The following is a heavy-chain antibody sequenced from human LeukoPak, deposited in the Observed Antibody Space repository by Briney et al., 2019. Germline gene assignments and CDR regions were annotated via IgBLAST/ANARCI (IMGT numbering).Heavy chain of an antibody. J-gene: IGHJ4*02. D-gene: IGHD2-15*01. Sequence: GRSLRLSCAASVFTFSSYGMHWVRQAPGKGLEWVAVIWYDGSNKYYADSVKGRFTISRDNSKNTLYLQMNSLRAEDTAVYYCARDRGYCSGGSCYSSGSSTFDYWGQGTLVTVSS. CDR3: ARDRGYCSGGSCYSSGSSTFDY. CDR1: VFTFSSYG. V-gene: IGHV3-33*01. CDR2: IWYDGSNK.